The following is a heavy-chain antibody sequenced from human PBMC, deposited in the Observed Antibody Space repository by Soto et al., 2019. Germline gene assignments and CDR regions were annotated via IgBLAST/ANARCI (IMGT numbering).Heavy chain of an antibody. J-gene: IGHJ4*02. V-gene: IGHV3-23*01. Sequence: GSLRLSCAASGFTFSSYAMSWVRQAPGKGLEWVSAISGSGGSTYYADSVKGRFTISRDNSKNTLYLQMNSLRAEDTAVYYCANHKAPLPLDIVVVVAAPLDYWGQGTLVTVSS. D-gene: IGHD2-15*01. CDR1: GFTFSSYA. CDR3: ANHKAPLPLDIVVVVAAPLDY. CDR2: ISGSGGST.